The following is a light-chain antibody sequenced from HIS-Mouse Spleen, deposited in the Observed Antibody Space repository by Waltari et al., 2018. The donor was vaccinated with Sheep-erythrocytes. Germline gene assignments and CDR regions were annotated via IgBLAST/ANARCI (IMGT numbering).Light chain of an antibody. CDR2: DVS. CDR1: SSDVGGYNY. V-gene: IGLV2-11*01. CDR3: CSYAGSYNHV. J-gene: IGLJ1*01. Sequence: QSALTQPRSVSGSPGQSVTISCTGTSSDVGGYNYVSWYQQHPGKAPKLMFYDVSKRPSWVPDRFSCAKSGNTASLTISGLQAEDEADYYCCSYAGSYNHVFATGTKVTVL.